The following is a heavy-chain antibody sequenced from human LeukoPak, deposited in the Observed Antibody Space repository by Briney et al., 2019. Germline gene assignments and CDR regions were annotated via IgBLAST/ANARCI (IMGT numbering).Heavy chain of an antibody. CDR3: ARGSSSSWYGTR. Sequence: SETLSLTCTVSGGSISSYYWSWIRQPPGKGLEWIGYIYYSGSTNYNPSLKSRVTISVDTSKNQFSLKLSSVTAADTAVYYCARGSSSSWYGTRWGQGTLVTVSS. V-gene: IGHV4-59*01. CDR2: IYYSGST. D-gene: IGHD6-13*01. CDR1: GGSISSYY. J-gene: IGHJ4*02.